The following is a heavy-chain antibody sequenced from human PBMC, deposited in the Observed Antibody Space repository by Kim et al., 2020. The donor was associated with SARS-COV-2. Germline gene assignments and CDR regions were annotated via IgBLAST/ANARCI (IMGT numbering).Heavy chain of an antibody. CDR2: ISWNSGSI. D-gene: IGHD2-2*01. V-gene: IGHV3-9*01. J-gene: IGHJ6*02. CDR3: AKDRLIGYTVPAATVPHGGMDV. Sequence: GGSLRLSCAASGFTFDDYAMHWVRQAPGKGLEWVSGISWNSGSIGYADSVKGRFTISRDNAKNSLYLQMNSLRAEDTALYYCAKDRLIGYTVPAATVPHGGMDVWGQGTTVTVSS. CDR1: GFTFDDYA.